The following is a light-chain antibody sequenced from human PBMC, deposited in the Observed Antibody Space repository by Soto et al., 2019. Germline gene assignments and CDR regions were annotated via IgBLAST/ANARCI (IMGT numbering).Light chain of an antibody. CDR1: QSVTSDY. CDR3: QQLERYPST. J-gene: IGKJ4*01. Sequence: EIVLTQSPGTLSLSPGERATLSCRASQSVTSDYLAWYQQKPGQAPRLLIHGASSRATGIPDRFSGSGSGTDFTLTISSLQPEDFATYYCQQLERYPSTFGGGTKVDNK. CDR2: GAS. V-gene: IGKV3-20*01.